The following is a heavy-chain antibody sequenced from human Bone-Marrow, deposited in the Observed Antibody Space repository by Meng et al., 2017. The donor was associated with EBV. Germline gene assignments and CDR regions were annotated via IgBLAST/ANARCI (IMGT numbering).Heavy chain of an antibody. CDR1: GYTLTNYA. CDR3: ATEPGYSSG. D-gene: IGHD6-19*01. V-gene: IGHV1-3*01. Sequence: QVQLGQSGAGVRKPGASVKVSCKASGYTLTNYAMHWVRQAPGQRLEWMGWINPGNGNTKYSQKFQGRASITRDISASIVYMELTSLRSEDTAVYYCATEPGYSSGWGQGTLVTVSS. J-gene: IGHJ4*02. CDR2: INPGNGNT.